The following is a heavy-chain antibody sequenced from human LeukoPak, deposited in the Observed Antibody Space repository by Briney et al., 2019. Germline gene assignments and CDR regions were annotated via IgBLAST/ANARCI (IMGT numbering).Heavy chain of an antibody. V-gene: IGHV4-30-2*01. CDR1: GGSISSGGYS. CDR3: ARKSLWSKSAFDI. D-gene: IGHD2/OR15-2a*01. Sequence: PSQTLSLTCAVSGGSISSGGYSWSWIRQPPGTGLEWIGYIYHSGSTYYNPSLKSRVTISVDRSKNQFSLKLSSVTAAVTAVYYCARKSLWSKSAFDIWGQGTMVTVSS. CDR2: IYHSGST. J-gene: IGHJ3*02.